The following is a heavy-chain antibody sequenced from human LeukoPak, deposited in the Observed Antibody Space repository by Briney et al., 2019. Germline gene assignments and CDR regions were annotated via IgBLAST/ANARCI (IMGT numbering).Heavy chain of an antibody. D-gene: IGHD2-2*01. V-gene: IGHV3-33*01. J-gene: IGHJ4*02. Sequence: GGSLRLSCAASGFRLSDYGLHWVRQGPGKGREWLAVINYDGSNRYYADSVKGRFAISKDSSENTLYLQMNRLRVDDTAIYYCARWGGTRQFYFDYWGQGTLATVSS. CDR3: ARWGGTRQFYFDY. CDR1: GFRLSDYG. CDR2: INYDGSNR.